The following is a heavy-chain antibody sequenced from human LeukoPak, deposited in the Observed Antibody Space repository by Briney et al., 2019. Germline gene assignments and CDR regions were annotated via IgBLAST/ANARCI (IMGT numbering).Heavy chain of an antibody. CDR3: ASDQRYAFDY. V-gene: IGHV3-48*02. Sequence: GSLRLSCATSGFRFSDYPTNWVRQAPGKGLEWVSNIRTSAEGANYAYYADSVKGRVTISRDDAKSTLYLHMNSLRDDDTAVYYCASDQRYAFDYWGQGILVTVSS. CDR1: GFRFSDYP. J-gene: IGHJ4*02. CDR2: IRTSAEGANYA. D-gene: IGHD3-9*01.